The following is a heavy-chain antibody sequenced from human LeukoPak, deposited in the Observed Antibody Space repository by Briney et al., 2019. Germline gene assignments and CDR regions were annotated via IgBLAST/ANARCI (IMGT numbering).Heavy chain of an antibody. J-gene: IGHJ3*02. CDR1: GYTFTKYG. V-gene: IGHV1-18*01. Sequence: ASVKVSCKASGYTFTKYGIAWARQAPGQGLEWMGWINTYNGNTNYAQKLQGRVTMTTDTSTSTAYMELRSLRSDDTAVYYCARQSRLVVTREDDAFDIWGQGTMVTVSS. CDR3: ARQSRLVVTREDDAFDI. D-gene: IGHD2-15*01. CDR2: INTYNGNT.